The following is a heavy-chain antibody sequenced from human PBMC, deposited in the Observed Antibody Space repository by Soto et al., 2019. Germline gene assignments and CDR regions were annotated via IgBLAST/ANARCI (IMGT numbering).Heavy chain of an antibody. CDR2: IIPIFGTA. CDR3: ARDRSSRKLPHICPHYYYSIDV. J-gene: IGHJ6*02. Sequence: QVQLVQSGAEVKKPGSSVKVSCKASGGTFSSYAISWVRQAPGQGLEWMGGIIPIFGTANYAQKFQGRVTISAAESTSTAYMELSSLRSEDTAVYYGARDRSSRKLPHICPHYYYSIDVWGQVTTVIVSS. D-gene: IGHD6-13*01. V-gene: IGHV1-69*01. CDR1: GGTFSSYA.